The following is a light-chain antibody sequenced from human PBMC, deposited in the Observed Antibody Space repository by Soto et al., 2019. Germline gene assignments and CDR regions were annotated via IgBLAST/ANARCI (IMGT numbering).Light chain of an antibody. CDR2: DNN. CDR1: SSNIGSNY. CDR3: GTWDSSLTAVV. Sequence: QSVLTQPPSVSAAPGQKVTISCSGSSSNIGSNYVYWYQQLPGTAPKLLIYDNNKRPSGIPDRFSGSKSGTSATLGITGLQTGDEADYYCGTWDSSLTAVVFGGGTKVTVL. V-gene: IGLV1-51*01. J-gene: IGLJ2*01.